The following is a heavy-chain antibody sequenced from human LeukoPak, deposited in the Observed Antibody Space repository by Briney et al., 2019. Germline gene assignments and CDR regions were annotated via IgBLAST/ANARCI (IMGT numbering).Heavy chain of an antibody. J-gene: IGHJ4*02. V-gene: IGHV5-10-1*01. D-gene: IGHD6-19*01. CDR2: IDPSDSYT. CDR3: ARLGSGWSFDY. CDR1: GYSFTSYR. Sequence: PGESLKISCQGSGYSFTSYRINWVRQLPGKGLEWMGTIDPSDSYTNYSPSLQGHVTMSTDKSISTAYLQWGSLKASDTAIYYCARLGSGWSFDYWGQGALVTVSS.